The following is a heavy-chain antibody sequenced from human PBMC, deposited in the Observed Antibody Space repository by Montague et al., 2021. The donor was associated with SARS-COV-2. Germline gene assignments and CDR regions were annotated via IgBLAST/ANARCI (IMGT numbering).Heavy chain of an antibody. J-gene: IGHJ4*02. CDR3: ARTDGFNLLGFDS. CDR1: GSSVPTGRTY. CDR2: NDWDDDK. Sequence: PALVKPTHSLTRTYRCCGSSVPTGRTYVCCIGPIPSSTLSWLARNDWDDDKYYSASLKTRLTISKDNSKNQVVLTMTDLDPLETGTYYCARTDGFNLLGFDSWGQGTLVAVSS. V-gene: IGHV2-70*11. D-gene: IGHD5-24*01.